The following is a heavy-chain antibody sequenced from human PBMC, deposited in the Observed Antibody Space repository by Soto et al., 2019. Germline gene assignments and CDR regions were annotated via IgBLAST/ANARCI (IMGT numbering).Heavy chain of an antibody. CDR3: ARDAYLAAAGNYYYYGMDV. CDR1: GYTFTSYG. CDR2: ISAYNGNT. V-gene: IGHV1-18*01. D-gene: IGHD6-13*01. J-gene: IGHJ6*02. Sequence: ASVKVSCKASGYTFTSYGISWVRQAPGQGLEWMGWISAYNGNTNYAQKLQGRVTMTTDTSTSTAYMELRSLRSDDTAVYYCARDAYLAAAGNYYYYGMDVWGQGTTVTVSS.